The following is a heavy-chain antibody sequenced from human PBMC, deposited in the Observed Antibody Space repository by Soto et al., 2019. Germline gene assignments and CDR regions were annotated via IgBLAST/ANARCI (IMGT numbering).Heavy chain of an antibody. V-gene: IGHV3-23*01. CDR1: GFTFSSYA. D-gene: IGHD6-19*01. CDR2: ISGSGGST. J-gene: IGHJ4*02. CDR3: ANGGGSSGWSNGHHFDY. Sequence: GGSLRLSCAASGFTFSSYAMSWVRQAPGKGLEWVSAISGSGGSTYYADSVKGRFTISRDNSKNTLYLQMNSLRAEDTAVYYCANGGGSSGWSNGHHFDYWGQGTLVTVSS.